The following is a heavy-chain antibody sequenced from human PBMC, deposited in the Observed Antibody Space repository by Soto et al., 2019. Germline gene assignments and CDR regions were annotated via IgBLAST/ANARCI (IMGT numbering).Heavy chain of an antibody. CDR3: ARELGDIVVVPAADYYYYGMDV. CDR1: GGTFSSYA. Sequence: QVQLVQSGAEVKKPGSSVKVSSKASGGTFSSYAISWVRQAPGQGLEWMGGIIPIFGTANYAQKFQGRVTITADESTSTAYMELSSLRSEDTAVYYCARELGDIVVVPAADYYYYGMDVWGQGTTVTVSS. D-gene: IGHD2-2*01. V-gene: IGHV1-69*01. J-gene: IGHJ6*02. CDR2: IIPIFGTA.